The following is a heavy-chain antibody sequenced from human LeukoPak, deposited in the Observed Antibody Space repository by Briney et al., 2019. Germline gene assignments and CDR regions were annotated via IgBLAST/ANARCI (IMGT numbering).Heavy chain of an antibody. J-gene: IGHJ4*02. Sequence: GGSLRLSCAASGFTFSSYSMNWVRQVPGKGLEWVSSISSSSSYIYYAASVKGRFTISRDNAKNSLYLQMNSLRAEDTAVYYCARGIIYGSGSGGFDWGQGTLVTASS. CDR2: ISSSSSYI. CDR1: GFTFSSYS. CDR3: ARGIIYGSGSGGFD. V-gene: IGHV3-21*01. D-gene: IGHD3-10*01.